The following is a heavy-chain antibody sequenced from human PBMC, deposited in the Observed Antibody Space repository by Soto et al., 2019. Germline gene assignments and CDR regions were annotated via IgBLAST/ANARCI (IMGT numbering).Heavy chain of an antibody. Sequence: QVQLVQSGAEVKKPGASVKVSCKASGYTFTSYGISWVRQAPGQGLEWMGWISAYNGNTNYEQKLQGRDTKTTDTPTSTAYMERSSLRQDDTAVYYCARDHRIGWFDPWGQGTLVTVSS. CDR3: ARDHRIGWFDP. J-gene: IGHJ5*02. CDR1: GYTFTSYG. D-gene: IGHD2-15*01. CDR2: ISAYNGNT. V-gene: IGHV1-18*01.